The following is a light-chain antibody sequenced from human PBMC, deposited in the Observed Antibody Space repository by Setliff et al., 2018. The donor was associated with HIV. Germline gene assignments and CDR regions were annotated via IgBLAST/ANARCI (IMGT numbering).Light chain of an antibody. CDR2: EVS. CDR1: HTDIGAYNY. CDR3: SSYSTSNTLVL. Sequence: QSALAQPASVSGSPGQSSSISCSGSHTDIGAYNYVSWYQQHPGKVPRLIIYEVSHRPSGVSDRISGAKSGNTASLFISGLQAEDEATYYCSSYSTSNTLVLFGGGTKVTVL. J-gene: IGLJ2*01. V-gene: IGLV2-14*03.